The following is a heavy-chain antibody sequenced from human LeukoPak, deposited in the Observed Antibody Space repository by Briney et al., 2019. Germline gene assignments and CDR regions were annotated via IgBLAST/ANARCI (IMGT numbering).Heavy chain of an antibody. Sequence: GGSLRLSCAASGFTFSSYEMNWVRQAPGKGLEWVAIISYDGSNEYYADSVKGRFTISRDNAKNSLYLQMNSLRAEDTAVYYCAKSFWWFGEFSPFDYWGQGTLVTVSS. CDR2: ISYDGSNE. CDR1: GFTFSSYE. J-gene: IGHJ4*02. V-gene: IGHV3-30*18. D-gene: IGHD3-10*01. CDR3: AKSFWWFGEFSPFDY.